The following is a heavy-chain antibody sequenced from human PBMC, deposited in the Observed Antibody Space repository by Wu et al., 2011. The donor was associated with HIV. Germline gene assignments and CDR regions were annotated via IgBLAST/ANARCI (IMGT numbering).Heavy chain of an antibody. CDR1: GYTFTGYY. CDR2: INPHSGGT. V-gene: IGHV1-2*02. Sequence: QVQLVQSGAEVKEPGASVKVSCEASGYTFTGYYIHWVRQAPGQGLEWLGWINPHSGGTNFAQKFQGRVTMTRDTSITTAYMELSRLRSDDTAVYYCARDPYSSSFYYYYFMDVWGKGTTVTVSS. D-gene: IGHD6-6*01. CDR3: ARDPYSSSFYYYYFMDV. J-gene: IGHJ6*03.